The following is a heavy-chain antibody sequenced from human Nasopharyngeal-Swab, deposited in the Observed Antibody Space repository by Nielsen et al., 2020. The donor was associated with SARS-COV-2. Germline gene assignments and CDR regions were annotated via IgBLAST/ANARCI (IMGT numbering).Heavy chain of an antibody. V-gene: IGHV4-39*01. CDR1: GELVSSGSFY. J-gene: IGHJ4*02. Sequence: SETLSLTCSVSGELVSSGSFYWSWIRQSPGKGLEWIGSIYYSGNTYYNPSLEGRVPVSVDTSKNQLSLTLRPVTAADTAVYYCARHGGWEVAYYFDHWGQGTLVTVSS. D-gene: IGHD2-15*01. CDR2: IYYSGNT. CDR3: ARHGGWEVAYYFDH.